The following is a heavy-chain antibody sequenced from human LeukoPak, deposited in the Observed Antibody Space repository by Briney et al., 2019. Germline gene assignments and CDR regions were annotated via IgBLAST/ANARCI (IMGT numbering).Heavy chain of an antibody. J-gene: IGHJ4*02. D-gene: IGHD3-22*01. Sequence: SETLSLTCTVSGGSISSSSYYWGWIRQPPGKGLEWIGSIYYSGSTYYNPSLKSRVTISVDTSKNQFSPKLSSVTAADTAVYYCARHRTYYYDSSGYGNFDYWGQGTLATVSS. V-gene: IGHV4-39*01. CDR1: GGSISSSSYY. CDR2: IYYSGST. CDR3: ARHRTYYYDSSGYGNFDY.